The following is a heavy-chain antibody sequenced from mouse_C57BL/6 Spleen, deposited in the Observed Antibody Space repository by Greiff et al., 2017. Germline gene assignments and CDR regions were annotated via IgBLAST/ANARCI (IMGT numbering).Heavy chain of an antibody. CDR3: ARNYGSIYLDY. J-gene: IGHJ2*01. D-gene: IGHD1-1*01. V-gene: IGHV1-52*01. Sequence: QVQLQQPGAELVRPGSSVKLSCKASGYTFTSYWMHWVKQRPIQGLEWIGNIDPSDSETHYNQKFKDKATLTVDKSSSTAYMQLSSLTSEDSAVYYCARNYGSIYLDYWGQGTTLTVSS. CDR1: GYTFTSYW. CDR2: IDPSDSET.